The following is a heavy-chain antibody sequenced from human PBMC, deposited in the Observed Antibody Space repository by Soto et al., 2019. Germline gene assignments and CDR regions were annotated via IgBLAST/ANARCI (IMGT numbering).Heavy chain of an antibody. CDR1: GFTFSSYS. D-gene: IGHD3-16*01. V-gene: IGHV3-21*01. CDR2: ISSSSSYI. Sequence: EVQLVESGGGLVKPGGSLRLSCAASGFTFSSYSMNWVRQAPGKGLEWVSSISSSSSYIYYADSVKGRFTISRDNAKNSLDLQMNSLRAEDTAVYYCERDRGDGMDVWGQGTTVTVSS. CDR3: ERDRGDGMDV. J-gene: IGHJ6*02.